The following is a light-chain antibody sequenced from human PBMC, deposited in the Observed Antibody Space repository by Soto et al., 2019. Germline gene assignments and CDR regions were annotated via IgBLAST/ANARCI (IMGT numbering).Light chain of an antibody. J-gene: IGLJ1*01. CDR3: SSYAGTAYV. CDR1: SSDVGGYNY. Sequence: QSALTQPPSASGSAGQSVTISCTGTSSDVGGYNYVSWYQQHPGKAPKLMIFEVTKRPSGVPDRFSGSKSGNTASLTVSGLQAEDEADYYCSSYAGTAYVFGTGTKVTV. CDR2: EVT. V-gene: IGLV2-8*01.